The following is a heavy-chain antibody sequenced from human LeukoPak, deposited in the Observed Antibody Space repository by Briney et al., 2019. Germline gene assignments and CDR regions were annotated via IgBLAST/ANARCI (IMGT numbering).Heavy chain of an antibody. D-gene: IGHD3-10*01. Sequence: PGGSLRLSCAASGFTFSSYAMSWVRQAPGKGLEWVSAISGSGGSTYYADSVKGRFTISRDNSKNTLYLQMNSLRAEDTAVYYCAKDSRRTYGSGSYYTPTPPDYWAREPWSPSPQ. CDR1: GFTFSSYA. J-gene: IGHJ4*02. CDR3: AKDSRRTYGSGSYYTPTPPDY. V-gene: IGHV3-23*01. CDR2: ISGSGGST.